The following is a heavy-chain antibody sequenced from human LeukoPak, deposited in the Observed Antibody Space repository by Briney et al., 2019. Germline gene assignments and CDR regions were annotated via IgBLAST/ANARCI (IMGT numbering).Heavy chain of an antibody. D-gene: IGHD6-13*01. Sequence: KPSETLSLTCTVSGGSISSYYWSWIRQPAGKGLEWIGRIYTSGSTNYNPSLKSRVTISVDTSKNQFSLKLSSVTAADTAVYYCASLTNPGIAADGIDYWGQGTLVTVSS. CDR2: IYTSGST. V-gene: IGHV4-4*07. CDR1: GGSISSYY. J-gene: IGHJ4*02. CDR3: ASLTNPGIAADGIDY.